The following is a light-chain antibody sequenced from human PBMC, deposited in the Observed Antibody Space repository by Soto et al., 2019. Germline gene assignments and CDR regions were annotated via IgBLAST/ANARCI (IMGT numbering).Light chain of an antibody. V-gene: IGKV3-11*01. J-gene: IGKJ4*01. CDR3: QKRSR. CDR1: QSSSGY. CDR2: DAS. Sequence: IVLTQSPATLSLSPGDSATLSCRASQSSSGYLAWYQQKPGQALRLLIYDASTRAPGIPTGFSGSGSGTDYTLTITSQELEDFAVYYCQKRSRFGGGTRAEIK.